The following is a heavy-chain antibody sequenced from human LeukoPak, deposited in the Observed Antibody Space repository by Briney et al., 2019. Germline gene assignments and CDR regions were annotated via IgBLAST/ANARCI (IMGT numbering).Heavy chain of an antibody. CDR3: ARGQNTRSWDPDAFDI. J-gene: IGHJ3*02. CDR2: IYYSGST. CDR1: GGSISSYY. V-gene: IGHV4-59*01. Sequence: SETLSLTCTVSGGSISSYYWSWIRQPPGKGLEWIGYIYYSGSTNYNPSLKSRVTISVDTSKNQFSPKLSSVTAADTAVYYCARGQNTRSWDPDAFDIWGQGTMVTVSS. D-gene: IGHD6-13*01.